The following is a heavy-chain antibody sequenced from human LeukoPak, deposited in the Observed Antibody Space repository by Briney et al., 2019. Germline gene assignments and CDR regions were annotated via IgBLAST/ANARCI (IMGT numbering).Heavy chain of an antibody. CDR1: GGSMSSSSYY. V-gene: IGHV4-39*01. CDR3: ARHPARRYSSGWYYYFDY. Sequence: SETLSLTCTVSGGSMSSSSYYWGWIRQPPGKGLEWIGSIYYSGSTYYNPSLKSRVTISVDTSKNQFSLKLSSVTAADTAVYYCARHPARRYSSGWYYYFDYWGQGTLVTVSS. J-gene: IGHJ4*02. CDR2: IYYSGST. D-gene: IGHD6-19*01.